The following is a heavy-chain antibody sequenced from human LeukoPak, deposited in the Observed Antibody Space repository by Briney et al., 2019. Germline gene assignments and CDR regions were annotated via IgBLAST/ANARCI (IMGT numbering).Heavy chain of an antibody. Sequence: SETLSLTCTVSGGSISSGDYYWSWIRQPPGKGLEWIGYIYYSGSTYYNPSLKSRVTISVDTSKNQFSLKPSSVTAADTAVYYCARVLAAAGTKKSIDYWGQGTLVTVSS. D-gene: IGHD6-13*01. CDR1: GGSISSGDYY. V-gene: IGHV4-30-4*01. CDR3: ARVLAAAGTKKSIDY. CDR2: IYYSGST. J-gene: IGHJ4*02.